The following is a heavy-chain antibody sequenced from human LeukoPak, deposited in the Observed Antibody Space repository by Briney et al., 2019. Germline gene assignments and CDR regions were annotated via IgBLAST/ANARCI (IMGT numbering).Heavy chain of an antibody. CDR3: ARADRSDYYSAPNAFDI. Sequence: SETLSLTCAVSGGSISSHFWSWIRQSPEKGLEWIGHIDYSGSTNSNPSLKSRVTMSVDTSKNQFSLRLSSVTAADTAVYFCARADRSDYYSAPNAFDIWGQGTMVAVSS. V-gene: IGHV4-59*11. J-gene: IGHJ3*02. CDR2: IDYSGST. D-gene: IGHD3-22*01. CDR1: GGSISSHF.